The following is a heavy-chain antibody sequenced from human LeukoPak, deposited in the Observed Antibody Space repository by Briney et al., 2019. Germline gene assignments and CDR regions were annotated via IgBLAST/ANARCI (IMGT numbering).Heavy chain of an antibody. CDR3: ARCKKNNYDSSGYHGDWFDP. CDR2: LYHSGSI. Sequence: SETLSLTCTVSGHSISSDYYWGWIRQPPGKGLEWIGSLYHSGSIYYNPSLKSRVTISVDTSKNQFSLKLRSVTAADTAVYYCARCKKNNYDSSGYHGDWFDPWGQGTLVTVSS. V-gene: IGHV4-38-2*02. J-gene: IGHJ5*02. CDR1: GHSISSDYY. D-gene: IGHD3-22*01.